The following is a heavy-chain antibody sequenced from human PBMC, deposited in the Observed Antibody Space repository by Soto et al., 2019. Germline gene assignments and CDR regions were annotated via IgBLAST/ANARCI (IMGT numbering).Heavy chain of an antibody. Sequence: GGSLRLSCAASGFTFSNAWMNWVRQAPGKGLEWVGRIKSKTDGGTTDYAAPVKGRFTISRDDSKNTLYLQMNSLKTEDTAVYYCTTTYYYDSSGRYPTTWGQGTQVTVSS. D-gene: IGHD3-22*01. CDR3: TTTYYYDSSGRYPTT. CDR1: GFTFSNAW. CDR2: IKSKTDGGTT. J-gene: IGHJ5*02. V-gene: IGHV3-15*07.